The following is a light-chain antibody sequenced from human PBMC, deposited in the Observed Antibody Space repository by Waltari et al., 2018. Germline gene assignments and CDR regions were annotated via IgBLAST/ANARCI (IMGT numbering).Light chain of an antibody. CDR1: QSVLYSSNNKNY. J-gene: IGKJ1*01. Sequence: DIVMTQSPDSLPVSLGERATINCKSSQSVLYSSNNKNYLAWYQQKPGQPPKLLIYWASTRESGVPDRCSGSGSGTDFTLTISSLQAEDVAVYYCHQYYSIPQTFGQGTKVEIK. V-gene: IGKV4-1*01. CDR2: WAS. CDR3: HQYYSIPQT.